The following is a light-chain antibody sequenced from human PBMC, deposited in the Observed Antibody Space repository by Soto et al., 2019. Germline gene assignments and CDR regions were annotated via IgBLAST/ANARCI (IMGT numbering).Light chain of an antibody. CDR1: QGISNY. CDR2: AAY. J-gene: IGKJ5*01. CDR3: KQSYSTPIT. V-gene: IGKV1-27*01. Sequence: DIQMTQSPSSLSASVGDRVTITCRASQGISNYLAWYQQKPGKVPKLLIYAAYTLQSGVQSRFSGSGSGTDFTLTIRSLQPEDVATYYCKQSYSTPITFGQGTRLEIK.